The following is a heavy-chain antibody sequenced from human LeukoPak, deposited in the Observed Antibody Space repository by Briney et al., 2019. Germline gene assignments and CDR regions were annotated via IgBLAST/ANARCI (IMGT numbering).Heavy chain of an antibody. V-gene: IGHV3-15*01. CDR3: VKDPNYGGNFDY. Sequence: GGSLRLSCAASGFTFSSYSMNWVRQAPGKGLEWVGRIKSNKDGGTTDYAASVKGRFTISRDDSKNTLSLRMNSLRAEDTAVYYCVKDPNYGGNFDYWGQGTLVTVSS. J-gene: IGHJ4*02. CDR2: IKSNKDGGTT. D-gene: IGHD4-23*01. CDR1: GFTFSSYS.